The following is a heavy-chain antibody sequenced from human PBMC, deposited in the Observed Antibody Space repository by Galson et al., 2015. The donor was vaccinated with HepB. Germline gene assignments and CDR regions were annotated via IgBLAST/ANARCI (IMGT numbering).Heavy chain of an antibody. V-gene: IGHV1-2*02. CDR3: ARHPMGDWSFDF. CDR2: INPKSGAT. J-gene: IGHJ2*01. D-gene: IGHD2-8*01. Sequence: SVKVSCKASGYTLTDSFIHWVRQAPGQGLEWMGWINPKSGATNYAQKFQGRVTMTRDTSITTAYMELSRLISDDTAVYYCARHPMGDWSFDFWGRGTLLTVSS. CDR1: GYTLTDSF.